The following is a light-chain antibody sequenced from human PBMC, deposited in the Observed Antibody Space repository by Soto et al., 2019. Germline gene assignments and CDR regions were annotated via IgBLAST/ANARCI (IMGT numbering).Light chain of an antibody. CDR2: DAS. Sequence: ETMMTQSPDTLSVSLGERATLSCRASQSLRSSLAWYQQKPGQAPRLLIYDASNRASGTPARFSGSGSETDFTLTISSLEPEDFAVYYCQHRMNWPLTFGQGTRLEI. J-gene: IGKJ5*01. CDR3: QHRMNWPLT. CDR1: QSLRSS. V-gene: IGKV3-11*01.